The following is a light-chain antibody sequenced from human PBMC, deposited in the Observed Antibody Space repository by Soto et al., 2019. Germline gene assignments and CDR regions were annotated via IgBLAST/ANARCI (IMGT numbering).Light chain of an antibody. V-gene: IGLV1-40*01. J-gene: IGLJ2*01. CDR1: SSNIGAGYD. CDR3: QSYDSSLSGVV. Sequence: QSVLTQPPSVSGAPGQRVTISCTGSSSNIGAGYDVHWYQQLPRTAPKLLISGNSNRPSGVPDRISGSKSGTSASLAITGLQAEDEADYYCQSYDSSLSGVVFGGGTQLTVL. CDR2: GNS.